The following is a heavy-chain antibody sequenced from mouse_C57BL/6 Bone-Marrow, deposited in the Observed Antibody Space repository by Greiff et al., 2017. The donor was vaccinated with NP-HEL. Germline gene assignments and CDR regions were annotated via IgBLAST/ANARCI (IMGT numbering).Heavy chain of an antibody. CDR3: TTGGYDYDYWYFDV. Sequence: VQLKQSGAELVRPGASVKLSCTASGFNIKDDYMHWVKQRPEQGLEWIGWIDPENGDTEYASKFQGKATITADTSSNTAYLQLSSLTSEDTAVYYCTTGGYDYDYWYFDVWGTGTTVTVSS. V-gene: IGHV14-4*01. J-gene: IGHJ1*03. D-gene: IGHD2-4*01. CDR1: GFNIKDDY. CDR2: IDPENGDT.